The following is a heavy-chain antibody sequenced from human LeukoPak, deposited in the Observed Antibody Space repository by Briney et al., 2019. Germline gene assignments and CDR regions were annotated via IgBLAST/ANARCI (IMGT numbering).Heavy chain of an antibody. D-gene: IGHD6-6*01. Sequence: GGSLRLSCAASGFTFSSYEMNWVRQAPGKGPEWVSYISSSGSTIYYADSVKGRFTISRDNAKNSLYLQMNSLRAEDTAVYYCARGLSGYASSLGYWGQGTLVTVSA. CDR2: ISSSGSTI. J-gene: IGHJ4*02. CDR3: ARGLSGYASSLGY. V-gene: IGHV3-48*03. CDR1: GFTFSSYE.